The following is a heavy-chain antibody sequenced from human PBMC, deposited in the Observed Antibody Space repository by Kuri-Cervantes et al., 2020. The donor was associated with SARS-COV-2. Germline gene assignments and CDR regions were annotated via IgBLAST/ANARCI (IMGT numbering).Heavy chain of an antibody. J-gene: IGHJ6*03. CDR1: GFTFSSYG. V-gene: IGHV3-13*01. CDR3: ARGTGSNHNHMDV. Sequence: GESLKISCAASGFTFSSYGMHWVRQATGKGLEWVSAIGTAGDTYYPGSVKGRFTISRDESDNTHYLRMNSLRAEDTAVYYCARGTGSNHNHMDVWGKGTTVTVSS. CDR2: IGTAGDT. D-gene: IGHD1-1*01.